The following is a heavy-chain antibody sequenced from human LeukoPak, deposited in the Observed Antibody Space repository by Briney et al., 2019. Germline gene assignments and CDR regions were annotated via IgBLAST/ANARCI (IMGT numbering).Heavy chain of an antibody. V-gene: IGHV3-49*03. CDR1: GFTFGDYA. CDR2: IRSKAYGGTT. CDR3: TRDLDGSYYALSDY. J-gene: IGHJ4*02. Sequence: GGSLRLSCTASGFTFGDYAMSWFRQAPGKGLEWVGFIRSKAYGGTTEYAASVKGRFTISRDDSKSIAYLQMNSLKTEDTAVYYCTRDLDGSYYALSDYWGQGTLVTVSS. D-gene: IGHD1-26*01.